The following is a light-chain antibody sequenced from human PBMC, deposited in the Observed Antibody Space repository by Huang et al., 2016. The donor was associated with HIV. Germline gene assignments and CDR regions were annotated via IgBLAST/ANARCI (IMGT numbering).Light chain of an antibody. CDR2: DSF. Sequence: DIVLTQSPATLSLSPGQRATLSCRASQNINNHLVWYQQKPGQAPRLLIYDSFNRATGIPARCSGSGSGTDFTLTINTLEPEDFAVYYCQQRGAWPLTFGGGTKVEIK. CDR1: QNINNH. J-gene: IGKJ4*01. CDR3: QQRGAWPLT. V-gene: IGKV3-11*01.